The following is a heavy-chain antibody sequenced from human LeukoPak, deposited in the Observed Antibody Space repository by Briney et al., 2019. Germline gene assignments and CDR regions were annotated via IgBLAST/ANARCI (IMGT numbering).Heavy chain of an antibody. D-gene: IGHD3-9*01. CDR3: ARDGDDILTGYYQYYYYGMGV. CDR1: GYTFTGYY. CDR2: INPNSGGT. V-gene: IGHV1-2*02. Sequence: ASVKVSCKASGYTFTGYYMHWVRQAPGQGLEWMGGINPNSGGTNYAQKFQGRVTMTRDTSISTAYMELSRLRSDDTAVYYCARDGDDILTGYYQYYYYGMGVWGQGTTVTVSS. J-gene: IGHJ6*02.